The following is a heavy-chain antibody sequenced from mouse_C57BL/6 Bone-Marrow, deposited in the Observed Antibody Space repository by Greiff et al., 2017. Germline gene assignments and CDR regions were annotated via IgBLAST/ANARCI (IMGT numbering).Heavy chain of an antibody. V-gene: IGHV5-15*01. D-gene: IGHD1-1*01. J-gene: IGHJ1*03. CDR1: GFTFSDYG. CDR3: ARQTNYGSSYVGYFDV. Sequence: EVKVVESGGGLVQPGGSLKLSCAASGFTFSDYGMAWVRQAPRKGPEWVAFISNLAYSIYYADTVTGRFTISRENAKNSLYLEMSSLRSEDTAMYYCARQTNYGSSYVGYFDVWGTGTTVTVSS. CDR2: ISNLAYSI.